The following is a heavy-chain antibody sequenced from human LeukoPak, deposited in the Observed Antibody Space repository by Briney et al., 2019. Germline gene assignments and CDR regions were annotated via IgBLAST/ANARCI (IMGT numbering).Heavy chain of an antibody. CDR3: ARLRVRRGDNYFDY. CDR1: GGSINSYY. Sequence: SETLSLTCTVSGGSINSYYWSWIRQPPGKGLEWIGYIYYSGSTNYNPSLKSRVTISVDTSKNQFSLKLSSVTAADTAVYYCARLRVRRGDNYFDYWGQGTLVTVSS. J-gene: IGHJ4*02. V-gene: IGHV4-59*01. D-gene: IGHD3-16*01. CDR2: IYYSGST.